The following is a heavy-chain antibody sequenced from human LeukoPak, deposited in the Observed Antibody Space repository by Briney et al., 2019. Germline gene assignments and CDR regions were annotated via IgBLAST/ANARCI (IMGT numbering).Heavy chain of an antibody. Sequence: PSETLSLTCAVYGGSFSGYYWSWIRQPPGKGLEWIGEINHSGGTNYNPSLKSRVTISVDTSKNQFSLKLSSVTAADTAVYYCARGTYYYDSSGYSKTYFDYWGQGTLVTVSS. CDR1: GGSFSGYY. J-gene: IGHJ4*02. D-gene: IGHD3-22*01. CDR3: ARGTYYYDSSGYSKTYFDY. CDR2: INHSGGT. V-gene: IGHV4-34*01.